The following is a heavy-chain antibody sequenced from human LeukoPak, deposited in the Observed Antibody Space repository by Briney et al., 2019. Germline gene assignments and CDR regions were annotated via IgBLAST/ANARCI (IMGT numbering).Heavy chain of an antibody. CDR3: ARRRVSGRYYYYGMDV. D-gene: IGHD3-10*01. Sequence: PSETLSLTCTVSGGSISSYYWSWIRQPPGKGLEWIGYIYYSGSTNYNPSLKSRVTISVDTSKNQFSLKLSSVTAADTAVHYCARRRVSGRYYYYGMDVWGQGTTVTVSS. CDR1: GGSISSYY. J-gene: IGHJ6*02. CDR2: IYYSGST. V-gene: IGHV4-59*01.